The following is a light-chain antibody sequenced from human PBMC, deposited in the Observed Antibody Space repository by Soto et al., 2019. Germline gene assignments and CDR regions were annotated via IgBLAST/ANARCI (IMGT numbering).Light chain of an antibody. J-gene: IGKJ2*01. CDR3: QQYNSYSPT. Sequence: DIQMTQSPSTLSASVGDRVTITCRASQSISSWLAWYQQKPGKAPKLLIYDASSLGSGVPSRFSGSGSGTEFTLTISSLQPDDFATYYCQQYNSYSPTFGQGTKLEIK. CDR2: DAS. CDR1: QSISSW. V-gene: IGKV1-5*01.